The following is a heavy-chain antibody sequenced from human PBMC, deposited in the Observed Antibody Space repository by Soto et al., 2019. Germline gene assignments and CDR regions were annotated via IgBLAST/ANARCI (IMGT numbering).Heavy chain of an antibody. Sequence: EVQLLESGGGLVQPGGSLRLTCVGSGFTFRNQDMRWVRQAPGKGLEWVSGISGRGGVTYYADSVKGRFTISRDNSKNTLYLRINNLRANDTAVYYCAKDRQFRSYYESAGHYNDWGQGTLVTVSS. CDR1: GFTFRNQD. V-gene: IGHV3-23*01. J-gene: IGHJ4*02. CDR2: ISGRGGVT. D-gene: IGHD3-22*01. CDR3: AKDRQFRSYYESAGHYND.